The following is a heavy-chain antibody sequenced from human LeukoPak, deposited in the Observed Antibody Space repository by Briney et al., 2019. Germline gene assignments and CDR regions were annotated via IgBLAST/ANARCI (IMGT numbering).Heavy chain of an antibody. CDR1: GYTFTGYY. CDR2: INPNSGGT. D-gene: IGHD2-2*01. CDR3: ARDLAQLQSGINAFDI. V-gene: IGHV1-2*02. J-gene: IGHJ3*02. Sequence: ASVKVSCKASGYTFTGYYMHWVRQAPGQGLEWMGWINPNSGGTNYAQKFQGRVTMTRDTSISTAYMELSRLRSDDTAVYYCARDLAQLQSGINAFDIWGQGTMVTVSS.